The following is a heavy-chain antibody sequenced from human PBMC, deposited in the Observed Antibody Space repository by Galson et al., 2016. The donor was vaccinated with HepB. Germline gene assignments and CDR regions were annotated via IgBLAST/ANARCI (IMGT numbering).Heavy chain of an antibody. CDR1: GFSFINYW. Sequence: QSGAEVKKPGESLKISCEGSGFSFINYWIGWVRQMPGKGLEWMGIIYPGDSDTRYSPSVQGQVPISADKSINPAHLQWRSLKPSATAMYYCATFYGGCSEYFDYWGQGTLVTVSS. V-gene: IGHV5-51*01. CDR3: ATFYGGCSEYFDY. J-gene: IGHJ4*02. CDR2: IYPGDSDT. D-gene: IGHD4-23*01.